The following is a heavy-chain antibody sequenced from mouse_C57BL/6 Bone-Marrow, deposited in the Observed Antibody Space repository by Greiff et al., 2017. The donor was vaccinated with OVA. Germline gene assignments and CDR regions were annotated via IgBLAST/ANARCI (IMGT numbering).Heavy chain of an antibody. J-gene: IGHJ2*01. V-gene: IGHV5-6*01. Sequence: VTLMESGGALLKPCCSLQLSCASSVFPFRSYGLSFFRQPPSTMLAWVATISSGGSYTYYPDSVKGRFTISRDNAKNTLYLQMSSLKSEDTAMYYCARHYYGSSYYWGQGTTLTVSS. CDR1: VFPFRSYG. CDR2: ISSGGSYT. D-gene: IGHD1-1*01. CDR3: ARHYYGSSYY.